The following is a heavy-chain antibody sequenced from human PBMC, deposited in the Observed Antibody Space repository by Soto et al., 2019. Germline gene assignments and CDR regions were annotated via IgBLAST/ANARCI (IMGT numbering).Heavy chain of an antibody. Sequence: HPGGSLRLSCAASGFTFSNYAMHWVRQAPGKGLEYVSAISDNGFSTYYGDSVRGRFIISRDNSKNTLYLQMGSLRPEDMAVYYCARGPSTVATWLDYWGQGTLVTVSS. V-gene: IGHV3-64*02. CDR1: GFTFSNYA. CDR2: ISDNGFST. D-gene: IGHD4-17*01. CDR3: ARGPSTVATWLDY. J-gene: IGHJ4*02.